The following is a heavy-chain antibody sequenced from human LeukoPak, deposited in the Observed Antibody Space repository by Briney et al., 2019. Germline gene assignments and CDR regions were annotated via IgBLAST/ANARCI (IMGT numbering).Heavy chain of an antibody. CDR1: GFTFSNYA. Sequence: GRSLRLSCAASGFTFSNYAMHWVRQAPGKGLEWVAVISYDGSNKYYADSVKGRFTISRDNSNNTLYLQMNSLRAEDTAVYYCAKERTTGMYVVDYWGQGTLVTVSS. J-gene: IGHJ4*02. CDR3: AKERTTGMYVVDY. D-gene: IGHD1-1*01. CDR2: ISYDGSNK. V-gene: IGHV3-30-3*01.